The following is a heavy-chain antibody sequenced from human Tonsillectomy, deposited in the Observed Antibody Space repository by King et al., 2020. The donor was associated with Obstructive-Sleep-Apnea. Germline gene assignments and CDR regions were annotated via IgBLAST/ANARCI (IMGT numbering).Heavy chain of an antibody. Sequence: QLVQSGAEVKKPGASVKVSCKASGYTFTSYGISWVRQAPGQGLEWMGWISGYNGNTNYAQKLQGRVTMTTDTSTSTAYMELRSLRSDATAMYYCARDRSCGGDCYVTRPRCIEYYYHYYGMDVWGQGTTVTVSS. D-gene: IGHD2-21*02. CDR2: ISGYNGNT. V-gene: IGHV1-18*04. J-gene: IGHJ6*02. CDR3: ARDRSCGGDCYVTRPRCIEYYYHYYGMDV. CDR1: GYTFTSYG.